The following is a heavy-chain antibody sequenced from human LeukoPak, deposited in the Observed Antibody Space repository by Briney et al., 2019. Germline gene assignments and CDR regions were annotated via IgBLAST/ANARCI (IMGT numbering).Heavy chain of an antibody. J-gene: IGHJ4*02. CDR3: ARAGRARGYSYGQDFDY. CDR1: GFTFSSYW. CDR2: IKQDGSEK. Sequence: GGSLRLSCAASGFTFSSYWMSWVRQAPGKGLEWVVNIKQDGSEKYYVDSVKGRFTISRDNAKNSLYLQMNSLRAEDTAVYYCARAGRARGYSYGQDFDYWGQGTLVTVSS. D-gene: IGHD5-18*01. V-gene: IGHV3-7*01.